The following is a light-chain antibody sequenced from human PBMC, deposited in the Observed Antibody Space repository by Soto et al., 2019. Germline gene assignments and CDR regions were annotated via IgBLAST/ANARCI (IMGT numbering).Light chain of an antibody. CDR2: WAS. CDR3: QQYISAPLT. CDR1: QSVLYSSNNKNY. V-gene: IGKV4-1*01. Sequence: DIVMTQSPDSLAVSLGERATINCKSSQSVLYSSNNKNYLAWSQQKPGQPPKLLISWASTRESGVPDRFSGSGSGTDFTLTISSLQAEDVAVYSCQQYISAPLTFGGGTKVDIK. J-gene: IGKJ4*01.